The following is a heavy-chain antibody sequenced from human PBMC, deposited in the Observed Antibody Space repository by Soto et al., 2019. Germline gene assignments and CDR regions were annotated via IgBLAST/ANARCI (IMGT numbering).Heavy chain of an antibody. D-gene: IGHD2-2*01. CDR1: GGSISSGGYY. Sequence: SETLSLTCTVSGGSISSGGYYWSWIRQHPGKGLEWIGYIYYSGSTYYNPSLKSRVTISVDTSKNQFSLKLSSVTAADTAVYYCARLGYCSSTSCPLYYYYYYGMDVWGQGTTVTVSS. J-gene: IGHJ6*02. CDR2: IYYSGST. V-gene: IGHV4-31*03. CDR3: ARLGYCSSTSCPLYYYYYYGMDV.